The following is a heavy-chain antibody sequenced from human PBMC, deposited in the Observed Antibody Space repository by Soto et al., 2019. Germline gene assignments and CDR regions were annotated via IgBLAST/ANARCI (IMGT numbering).Heavy chain of an antibody. V-gene: IGHV1-2*02. CDR3: AISRYCSGGDCTTQSLYYFDY. CDR2: INPNTGGT. CDR1: GYTFTGHH. J-gene: IGHJ4*02. D-gene: IGHD2-15*01. Sequence: VKVSCKASGYTFTGHHIHWVRQAPGQGLEWMGWINPNTGGTNFAQKFQGRVTMTRDTSISTAHMELSRLRSDDTAVYYCAISRYCSGGDCTTQSLYYFDYWGQGTLVTVSS.